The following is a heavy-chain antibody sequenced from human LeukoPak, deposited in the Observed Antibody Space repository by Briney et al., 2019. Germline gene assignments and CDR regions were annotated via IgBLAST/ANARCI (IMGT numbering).Heavy chain of an antibody. CDR1: YYSTTRGHY. J-gene: IGHJ6*04. D-gene: IGHD3-10*01. V-gene: IGHV4-38-2*02. Sequence: SETLSLICTVSYYSTTRGHYWGWIRQSPGKGREWIGSLSRDGEATYNPSLKRRVTISVDTSKNQFSLKLSSVTAADTAVYYCARSGSGSRGDVDVWGKGTTVTISS. CDR2: LSRDGEA. CDR3: ARSGSGSRGDVDV.